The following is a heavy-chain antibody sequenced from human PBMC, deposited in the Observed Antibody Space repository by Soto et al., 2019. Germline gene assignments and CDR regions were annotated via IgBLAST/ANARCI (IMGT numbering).Heavy chain of an antibody. Sequence: GESLKISCKGSGYSFTSYWIGWVRQMPGKGLEWMGIIYPGDSDTRYSPSFQGQVTISADKSISTAYLQWSSLKASDTDMYYCARVLDFWSGYRGYYFDYWGQGTLVTGSS. D-gene: IGHD3-3*01. CDR2: IYPGDSDT. J-gene: IGHJ4*02. CDR3: ARVLDFWSGYRGYYFDY. CDR1: GYSFTSYW. V-gene: IGHV5-51*01.